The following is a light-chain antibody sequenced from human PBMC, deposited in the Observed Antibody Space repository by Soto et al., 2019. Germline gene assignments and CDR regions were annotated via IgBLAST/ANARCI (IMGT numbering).Light chain of an antibody. CDR3: SSHTTSNTRV. CDR2: DVS. J-gene: IGLJ1*01. CDR1: SSVVGGYNY. V-gene: IGLV2-14*01. Sequence: QSVLTQPASVSGSPGQSITISCTGTSSVVGGYNYVSWYQQHPGKAPKLMIFDVSDRPSGVSNRFSGSKSGNTASLTISGLQSDDEADYYCSSHTTSNTRVFGTGTKVTVL.